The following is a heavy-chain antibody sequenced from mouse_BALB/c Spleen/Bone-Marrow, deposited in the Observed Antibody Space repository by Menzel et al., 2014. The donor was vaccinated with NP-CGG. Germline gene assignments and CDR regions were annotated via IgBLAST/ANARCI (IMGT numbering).Heavy chain of an antibody. CDR1: GYTFTSYW. CDR3: AGEDILYAMDY. CDR2: INPSNGRT. V-gene: IGHV1S81*02. J-gene: IGHJ4*01. Sequence: ESGAEPVKPGASVKLSRKASGYTFTSYWMYWVKQRPGQGLEWIGEINPSNGRTNYNEKCKSKATLTVDKSSSTAYMQLSSLTSEDSAVYYCAGEDILYAMDYWGQGTSVTVSS.